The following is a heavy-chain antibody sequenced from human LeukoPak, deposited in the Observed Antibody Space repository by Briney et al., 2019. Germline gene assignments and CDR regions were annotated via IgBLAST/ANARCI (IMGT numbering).Heavy chain of an antibody. CDR3: ASFSVFGVVGYYYYYGMDV. J-gene: IGHJ6*02. D-gene: IGHD3-3*01. Sequence: ASVKVSCKASGGTFSSYAISWVRQAPGQGLGWMGGIIPIFGTANYAQKFQGRVTITADESTSTAYMELSSLRSEDTAVYYCASFSVFGVVGYYYYYGMDVWGQGTTVTVSS. CDR1: GGTFSSYA. CDR2: IIPIFGTA. V-gene: IGHV1-69*13.